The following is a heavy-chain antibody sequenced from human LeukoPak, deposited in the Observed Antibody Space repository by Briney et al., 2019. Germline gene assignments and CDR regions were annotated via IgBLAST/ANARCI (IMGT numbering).Heavy chain of an antibody. D-gene: IGHD3-3*01. CDR3: AHVLPLCYDFWSGYSVAEYFQH. CDR2: ICTAGDT. J-gene: IGHJ1*01. V-gene: IGHV3-13*01. CDR1: GFTFSSYD. Sequence: GGSLRLSCAASGFTFSSYDMHWVRHATGKGLEWVSAICTAGDTYYPGSVKGRFTISRENAKNSLYLQMNSLRAGDTAVYYCAHVLPLCYDFWSGYSVAEYFQHWGQGTLVTVSS.